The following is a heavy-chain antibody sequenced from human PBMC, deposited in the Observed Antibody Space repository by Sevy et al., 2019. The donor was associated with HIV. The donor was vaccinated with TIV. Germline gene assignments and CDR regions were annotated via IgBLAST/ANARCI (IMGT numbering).Heavy chain of an antibody. J-gene: IGHJ4*02. CDR2: ITSDATYI. CDR3: ARDIATYSIGSYIRYFDY. D-gene: IGHD6-19*01. V-gene: IGHV3-21*06. Sequence: GGSLRLSCAASGFTFSRYTMHWVRQAPGKGLEWVSSITSDATYISYADSLRGRFTISRDNAKNSLFLQMSSLRAEDTAVYFCARDIATYSIGSYIRYFDYWGQGTLVTVSS. CDR1: GFTFSRYT.